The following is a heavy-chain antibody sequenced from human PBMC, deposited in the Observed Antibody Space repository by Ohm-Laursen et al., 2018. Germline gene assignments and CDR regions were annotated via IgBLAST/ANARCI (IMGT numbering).Heavy chain of an antibody. V-gene: IGHV4-59*08. D-gene: IGHD1-26*01. Sequence: PGTLSLTCTVSGGSISSYYWSWIRQPPGKGLEWIGYIYYSGSTNYNPSLKSRVTISVDTSKNQFSLKLSSVTAADTAVYYCASSYSGSYLYYFDYWGQGTLVTVSS. J-gene: IGHJ4*02. CDR1: GGSISSYY. CDR3: ASSYSGSYLYYFDY. CDR2: IYYSGST.